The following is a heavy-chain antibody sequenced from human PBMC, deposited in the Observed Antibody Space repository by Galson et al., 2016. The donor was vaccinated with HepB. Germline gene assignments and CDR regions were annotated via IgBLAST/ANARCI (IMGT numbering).Heavy chain of an antibody. D-gene: IGHD6-19*01. CDR2: IYPSDSDT. CDR3: ARLLSLMAVTGPSDS. V-gene: IGHV5-51*01. CDR1: GYLFTTYW. Sequence: QSGAEVKKPGESLKISCMGSGYLFTTYWIGWVRQMPGKGLEWMGIIYPSDSDTRYSPSFQGQVTISADKSINTAYLQWSSLKASDTAIYFCARLLSLMAVTGPSDSWGQGTLVTVSS. J-gene: IGHJ4*02.